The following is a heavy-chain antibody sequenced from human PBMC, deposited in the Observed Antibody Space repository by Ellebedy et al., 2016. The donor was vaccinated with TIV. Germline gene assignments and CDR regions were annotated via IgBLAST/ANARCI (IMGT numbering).Heavy chain of an antibody. Sequence: AASVKVSCKASGYTFTSYQMHWVRQAPGQGLAWMGIINPSGSSTNYAQKFQGRVTMTRDTSTSTLYMELSSLTSEDTAVYYCARDLLAVTGRGVDYWGQGTLVTVS. CDR2: INPSGSST. CDR1: GYTFTSYQ. J-gene: IGHJ4*02. CDR3: ARDLLAVTGRGVDY. D-gene: IGHD6-19*01. V-gene: IGHV1-46*01.